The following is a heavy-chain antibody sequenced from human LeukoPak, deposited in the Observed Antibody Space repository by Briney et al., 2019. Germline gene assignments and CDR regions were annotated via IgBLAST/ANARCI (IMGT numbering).Heavy chain of an antibody. J-gene: IGHJ4*02. Sequence: PGGSLRLSCAASGFTFSSYAMSWVRQAPGKELEWVSAISGNGGSTYYADSVKGRFTISRDNSKNTLYLQMNSLRAEDTAVYYCAKVSNGVWGSYRPSFDYWGQGTLVTVSS. CDR1: GFTFSSYA. D-gene: IGHD3-16*02. CDR2: ISGNGGST. V-gene: IGHV3-23*01. CDR3: AKVSNGVWGSYRPSFDY.